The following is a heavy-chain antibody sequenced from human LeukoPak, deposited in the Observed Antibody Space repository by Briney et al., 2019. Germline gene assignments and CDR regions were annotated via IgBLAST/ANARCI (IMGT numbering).Heavy chain of an antibody. V-gene: IGHV3-48*03. CDR3: ATFRGNYDSGGYYYSAVDY. D-gene: IGHD3-22*01. CDR1: GFTFSSYE. CDR2: ISSSGSTI. Sequence: GGSLRLSCAASGFTFSSYEMNWVRQAPGKGLEWVSYISSSGSTIYYADSVKGRFTISRDNAKNSLYLQMNSLRAEDTAVYYCATFRGNYDSGGYYYSAVDYWGQGTLVTVSS. J-gene: IGHJ4*02.